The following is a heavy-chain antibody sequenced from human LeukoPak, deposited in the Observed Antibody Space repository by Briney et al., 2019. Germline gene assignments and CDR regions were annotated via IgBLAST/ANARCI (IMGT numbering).Heavy chain of an antibody. V-gene: IGHV3-23*01. CDR1: GFSFSRYG. CDR3: TKDAGPFYDWFDP. J-gene: IGHJ5*02. CDR2: INDNSRNT. Sequence: GGSLRLSCAASGFSFSRYGMAWFRQIPGKGLEWVSTINDNSRNTHYADSVKARFTISRDNSKNTLYLKMHSLRVEDTALYYCTKDAGPFYDWFDPWGPGTRVTVSS. D-gene: IGHD2/OR15-2a*01.